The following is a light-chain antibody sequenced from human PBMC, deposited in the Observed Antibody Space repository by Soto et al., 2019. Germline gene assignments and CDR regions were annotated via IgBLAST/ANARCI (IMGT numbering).Light chain of an antibody. V-gene: IGLV2-14*01. J-gene: IGLJ3*02. Sequence: QSALTQPAPVSGSPGQSITISCTGTSSDVGGYNYVSWYQQHPGKVPRLMIYEVSNRPSGLSNRFSGSKSGNTASLTISGLQAEDEADYYCSSYTSSNTWVFGGGTKLTVL. CDR3: SSYTSSNTWV. CDR2: EVS. CDR1: SSDVGGYNY.